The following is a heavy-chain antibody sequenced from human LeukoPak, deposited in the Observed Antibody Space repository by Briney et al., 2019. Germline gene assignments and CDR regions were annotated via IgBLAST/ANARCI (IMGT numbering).Heavy chain of an antibody. CDR2: IYDSGNT. D-gene: IGHD2/OR15-2a*01. J-gene: IGHJ5*02. CDR1: GVSMSSSPYY. CDR3: ARHDCDSRRCSVSWFDP. Sequence: SETLSLTCTVSGVSMSSSPYYWGWIRQPPGKGLEWIGAIYDSGNTNYNPSLRSRLTISVDTSRNQFSLKLSSVTAADTAVYYCARHDCDSRRCSVSWFDPWGQGTLVTVSS. V-gene: IGHV4-39*01.